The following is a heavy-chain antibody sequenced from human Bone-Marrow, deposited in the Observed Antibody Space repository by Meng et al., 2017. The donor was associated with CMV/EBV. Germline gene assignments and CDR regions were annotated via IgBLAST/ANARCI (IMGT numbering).Heavy chain of an antibody. CDR1: GFTFSSYW. CDR2: IKQDGSEK. Sequence: SGFTFSSYWMSWVRQAPGKGLEWVANIKQDGSEKYYVDSVKGRFTISRDNAKNSLYLQMNSLRAEDTAVYYCARARVIAARRYWYFDLWGRGTLVTVSS. J-gene: IGHJ2*01. CDR3: ARARVIAARRYWYFDL. D-gene: IGHD6-6*01. V-gene: IGHV3-7*01.